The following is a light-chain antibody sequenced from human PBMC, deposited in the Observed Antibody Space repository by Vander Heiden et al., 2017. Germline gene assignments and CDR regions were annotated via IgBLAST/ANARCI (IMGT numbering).Light chain of an antibody. Sequence: EIVLTQSPGTLPLSPGERATLSCRASQSVSTSYLAWYQQKPGQAPRLLIYGTSSRATGIPDRFSGSGSRTDFTLTISRVEPEDLAVYYCQQYGSSSWTFGQGTKVDIK. V-gene: IGKV3-20*01. CDR1: QSVSTSY. CDR2: GTS. CDR3: QQYGSSSWT. J-gene: IGKJ1*01.